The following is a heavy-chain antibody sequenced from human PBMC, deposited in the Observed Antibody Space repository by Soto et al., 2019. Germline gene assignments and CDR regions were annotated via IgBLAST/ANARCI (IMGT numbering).Heavy chain of an antibody. CDR1: GYTFTNYG. Sequence: ASVKVSCKASGYTFTNYGITWVRQAPGQGLEWVGWINAYRGNTNYAQKLQGRVTMTTDTSTNTAYMDLTSLRSDDTAVYFCAREVVSRAYNFFRFDAWGQGTLVTVSS. CDR3: AREVVSRAYNFFRFDA. V-gene: IGHV1-18*01. CDR2: INAYRGNT. D-gene: IGHD3-22*01. J-gene: IGHJ5*02.